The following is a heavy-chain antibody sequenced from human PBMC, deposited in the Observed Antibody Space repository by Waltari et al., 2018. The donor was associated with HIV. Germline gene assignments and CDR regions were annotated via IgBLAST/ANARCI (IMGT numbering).Heavy chain of an antibody. V-gene: IGHV3-23*04. CDR3: AKYSYYDSFVRGMDV. Sequence: EVQLVESGGGLVQPGGSLRLSCAASGFSFSDSGITWVRQTPGKGREWVAEISGSGGGTRYADSVKGRFTISRDNTKNTLFLQMNSLRGEDTAVYYCAKYSYYDSFVRGMDVWGQGTSVTVSS. J-gene: IGHJ6*02. CDR2: ISGSGGGT. CDR1: GFSFSDSG. D-gene: IGHD3-22*01.